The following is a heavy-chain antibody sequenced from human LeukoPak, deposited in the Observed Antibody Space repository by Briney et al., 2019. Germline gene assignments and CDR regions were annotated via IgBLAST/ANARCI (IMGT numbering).Heavy chain of an antibody. V-gene: IGHV1-8*01. Sequence: GASVKVSCKASGYTFTSYDINWVRQATRQGLEWMGWMNPNSGNTGYAQKFQGRVTMTRNTSISTAYMELSSLRSEDTAVYYCAREPTDYDSSGKYDYWGQGTLVTVSS. CDR3: AREPTDYDSSGKYDY. CDR2: MNPNSGNT. J-gene: IGHJ4*02. CDR1: GYTFTSYD. D-gene: IGHD3-22*01.